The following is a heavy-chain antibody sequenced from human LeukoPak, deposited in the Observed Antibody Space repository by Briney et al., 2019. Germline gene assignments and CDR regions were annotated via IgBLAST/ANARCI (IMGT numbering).Heavy chain of an antibody. V-gene: IGHV3-72*01. CDR1: GFTFSDHY. Sequence: GGSLRLSCAASGFTFSDHYMDWVRQAPRKGLEWVGRTRNKPKGYTTEYAASVKGRFTISRDDSKNSLYLQMNSLRTEDTAVYYCARVLGYCGAGRCYSDYWGQGTLVTVSS. J-gene: IGHJ4*02. CDR3: ARVLGYCGAGRCYSDY. CDR2: TRNKPKGYTT. D-gene: IGHD2-15*01.